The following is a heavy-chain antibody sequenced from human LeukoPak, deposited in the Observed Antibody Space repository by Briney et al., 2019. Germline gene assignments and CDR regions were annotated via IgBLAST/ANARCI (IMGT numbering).Heavy chain of an antibody. V-gene: IGHV3-15*01. J-gene: IGHJ6*03. CDR3: TTDELLGYYYYYMDV. CDR2: IKSKTDGGTT. Sequence: PGGSLRLSCAASGFKFSSYSMKWVRQAPGKGLEWVGRIKSKTDGGTTDYAAPVKGRFTISRDDSKNTLYLQMNSLKTEDTAVYYCTTDELLGYYYYYMDVWGKGTTVTISS. CDR1: GFKFSSYS. D-gene: IGHD1-26*01.